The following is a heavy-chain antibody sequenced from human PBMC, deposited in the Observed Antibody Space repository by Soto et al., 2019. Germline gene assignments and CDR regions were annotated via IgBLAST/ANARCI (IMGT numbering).Heavy chain of an antibody. D-gene: IGHD1-26*01. J-gene: IGHJ4*02. Sequence: QVQLVESGGGVVQPGRSLRLSCAASGFTFSSYGMHWVRQAPGKGLEWVALISYDGSNIYYTDSEKGRFTISRDNSKSTLYLQMNSLRGEDTAVYYCAKSGEWELSSIDYWGQGTLVTVSS. V-gene: IGHV3-30*18. CDR1: GFTFSSYG. CDR3: AKSGEWELSSIDY. CDR2: ISYDGSNI.